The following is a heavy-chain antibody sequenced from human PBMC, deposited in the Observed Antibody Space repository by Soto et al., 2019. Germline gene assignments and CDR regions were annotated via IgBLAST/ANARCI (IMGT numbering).Heavy chain of an antibody. D-gene: IGHD3-10*01. V-gene: IGHV4-34*01. CDR1: GGSFSGYY. J-gene: IGHJ4*02. Sequence: LSLTCAVYGGSFSGYYWSWIRQPPGKGLEWIGEINHSGSTNYNPSLKSRVTISVDTSKNQFSLKLSSVTAADTAVYYCARESTWFGESFIDYWGQGTLVTVSS. CDR2: INHSGST. CDR3: ARESTWFGESFIDY.